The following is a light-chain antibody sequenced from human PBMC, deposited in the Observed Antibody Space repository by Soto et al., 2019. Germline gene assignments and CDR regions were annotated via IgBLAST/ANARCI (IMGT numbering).Light chain of an antibody. J-gene: IGKJ5*01. CDR2: AAS. CDR1: EDINNW. Sequence: IQMTQSPSSVSASVGDRVTITCRASEDINNWLAWYQQKPGEAPKLLIFAASSLQRGVPSRFSGSGSGTDFTLTISRLQPEDFATYYCQQANNARALTFGGGTRLEIK. CDR3: QQANNARALT. V-gene: IGKV1-12*01.